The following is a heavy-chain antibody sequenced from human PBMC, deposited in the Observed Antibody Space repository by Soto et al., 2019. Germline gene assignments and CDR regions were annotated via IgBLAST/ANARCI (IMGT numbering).Heavy chain of an antibody. V-gene: IGHV3-30*18. J-gene: IGHJ4*02. CDR1: GFTFSSYG. Sequence: PGWSLRLSCAASGFTFSSYGMHWVRQAPGKGLEWVAVISYDGSNKYYADSVKGRFTISRDNSKNTLYLQMNSLRAEDTAVYYCAKGGSSSCPDYWGQGTLVTVSS. CDR3: AKGGSSSCPDY. CDR2: ISYDGSNK. D-gene: IGHD6-13*01.